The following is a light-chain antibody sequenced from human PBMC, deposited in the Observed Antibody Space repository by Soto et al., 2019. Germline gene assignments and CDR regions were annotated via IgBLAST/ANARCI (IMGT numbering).Light chain of an antibody. V-gene: IGKV1-5*03. Sequence: IQMTQSPSTLSASVGDRVTITCRASQSVNIWLAWYQQKPGRAPNLLIYLASTLASGVPSRFSGSGSGTDFTLTISSLQPDDFATYYCQQYNSYSPTFGQGTKVDIK. CDR3: QQYNSYSPT. J-gene: IGKJ1*01. CDR2: LAS. CDR1: QSVNIW.